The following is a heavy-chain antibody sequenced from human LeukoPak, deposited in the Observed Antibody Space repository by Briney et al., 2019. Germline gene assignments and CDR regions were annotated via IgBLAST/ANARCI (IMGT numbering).Heavy chain of an antibody. Sequence: GGSLRLSCAASGFTFTSYAMSWVRQAPGKGLEWVSGISGSGGSTYYADSVKGRFTISRDNSNNTLYLQMNSLRAEDTAVYYCANTVTSKPFDYWGQGTLLTVSS. V-gene: IGHV3-23*01. J-gene: IGHJ4*02. CDR1: GFTFTSYA. CDR2: ISGSGGST. CDR3: ANTVTSKPFDY. D-gene: IGHD4-17*01.